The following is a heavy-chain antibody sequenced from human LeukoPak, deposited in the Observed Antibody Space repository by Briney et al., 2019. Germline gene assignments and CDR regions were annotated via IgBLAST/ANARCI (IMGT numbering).Heavy chain of an antibody. CDR3: AREKRCNYGYNFDY. J-gene: IGHJ4*02. CDR1: GGSINGFH. V-gene: IGHV4-4*07. CDR2: IYTSGST. Sequence: SEALSLTCTVSGGSINGFHWTWIRQPAGKGLEWIGRIYTSGSTDYNPSLKSRVTMSVDTSKNQFSLMLSSVTAADTAVYFCAREKRCNYGYNFDYWGQGTLVTVSS. D-gene: IGHD5-18*01.